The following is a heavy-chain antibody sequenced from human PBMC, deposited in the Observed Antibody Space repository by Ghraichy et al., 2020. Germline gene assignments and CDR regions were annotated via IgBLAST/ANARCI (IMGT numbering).Heavy chain of an antibody. V-gene: IGHV1-69*13. CDR1: GGTFSSYA. CDR3: ARGGYGSGSYYPARDAFDI. D-gene: IGHD3-10*01. J-gene: IGHJ3*02. CDR2: IIPIFGTA. Sequence: SVKVSCKASGGTFSSYAISWVRQAPGQGLEWMGGIIPIFGTANYAQKFQGRVTITADESTSTAYMELSSLRSEDTAVYYCARGGYGSGSYYPARDAFDIWGQGTMVTVSS.